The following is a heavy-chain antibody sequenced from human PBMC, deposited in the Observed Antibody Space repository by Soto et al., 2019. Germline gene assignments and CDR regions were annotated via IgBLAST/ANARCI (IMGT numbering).Heavy chain of an antibody. Sequence: SETLSLTCTVSGGSISSGDYYWSWIRQPPGKGLEWIGYIYYSGSTYYNPSLKSRVTISVDTSKNQFSLKLSSVTAADTAVYYCARVLLELRAYYYYGMDVWGQGTTVTVSS. D-gene: IGHD1-7*01. J-gene: IGHJ6*02. CDR3: ARVLLELRAYYYYGMDV. CDR2: IYYSGST. CDR1: GGSISSGDYY. V-gene: IGHV4-30-4*01.